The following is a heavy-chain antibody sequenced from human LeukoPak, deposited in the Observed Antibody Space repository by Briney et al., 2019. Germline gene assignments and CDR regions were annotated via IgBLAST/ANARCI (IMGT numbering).Heavy chain of an antibody. J-gene: IGHJ6*02. V-gene: IGHV3-53*01. CDR2: IYSGGRT. Sequence: PGGSLRLSCAASGFIVSSNYMSWVRQAPGKGLEWVSVIYSGGRTYYADSVKGRFTISRDNSRNTLYLQMNSLRAEDTAVYYCARGGILYGMDVWGQGTTVTVSS. CDR3: ARGGILYGMDV. D-gene: IGHD6-13*01. CDR1: GFIVSSNY.